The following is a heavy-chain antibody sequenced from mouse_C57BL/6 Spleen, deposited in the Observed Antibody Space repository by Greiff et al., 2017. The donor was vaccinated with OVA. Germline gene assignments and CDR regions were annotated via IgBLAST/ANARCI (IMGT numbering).Heavy chain of an antibody. CDR2: ISYDGSN. CDR3: ARDDWGHYYAMDY. V-gene: IGHV3-6*01. Sequence: EVKLQESGPGLVKPSQSLSLTCSVTGYSITSGYYWNWIRQFPGNKLEWMGYISYDGSNNYNPSLKNRISITRDTSKNQFFLKLNSVTTEDTATYYCARDDWGHYYAMDYWGQGTSVTVSS. CDR1: GYSITSGYY. J-gene: IGHJ4*01. D-gene: IGHD4-1*01.